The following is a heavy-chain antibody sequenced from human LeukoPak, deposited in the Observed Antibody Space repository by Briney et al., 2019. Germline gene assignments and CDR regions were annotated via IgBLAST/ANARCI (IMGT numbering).Heavy chain of an antibody. CDR2: MNPNSGRT. CDR3: ARGYYDSSGYPRGYFDY. J-gene: IGHJ4*02. CDR1: GYTLTSYD. V-gene: IGHV1-8*01. D-gene: IGHD3-22*01. Sequence: GASVKVSCKASGYTLTSYDVNWVRQAPGQGLEWMGWMNPNSGRTGYAQKFQGRVTITRNTSISTAYMELSSLRSEDTAVYYCARGYYDSSGYPRGYFDYWGQGTLVTVSS.